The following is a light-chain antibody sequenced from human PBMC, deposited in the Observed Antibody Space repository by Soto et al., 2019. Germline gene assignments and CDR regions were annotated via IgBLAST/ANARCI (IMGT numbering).Light chain of an antibody. Sequence: IVMTQSPATLSVSPGERATLSCRASQSVSRNLAWYQQKPGQAPRLVIYGASTRATGIPARFSGSGSGTDFTLTMSSLQSEDFAVYYCQQYNSWPLTFGQGTKVDIK. V-gene: IGKV3-15*01. J-gene: IGKJ1*01. CDR2: GAS. CDR3: QQYNSWPLT. CDR1: QSVSRN.